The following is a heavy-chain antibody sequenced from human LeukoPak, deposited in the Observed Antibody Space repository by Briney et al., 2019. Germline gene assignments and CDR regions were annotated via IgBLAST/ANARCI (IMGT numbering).Heavy chain of an antibody. Sequence: PGGSLRLSCAASGFTFSSYEVDWVRQAPGKGLEWVSYISGTGRTIYYADSVKGRFTISRDDARNSLYLQMNSLRAEDTAVYYCARDSSSRPFDYWGQGTLVTVSS. CDR2: ISGTGRTI. V-gene: IGHV3-48*03. J-gene: IGHJ4*02. CDR3: ARDSSSRPFDY. CDR1: GFTFSSYE. D-gene: IGHD6-6*01.